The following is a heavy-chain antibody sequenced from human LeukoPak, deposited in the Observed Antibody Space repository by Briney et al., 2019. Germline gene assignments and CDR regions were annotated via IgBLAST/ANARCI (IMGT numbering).Heavy chain of an antibody. D-gene: IGHD5-12*01. J-gene: IGHJ4*02. V-gene: IGHV3-30*03. CDR1: GFTFSHYT. CDR2: ISYSGNNY. Sequence: GGSLRLSCAASGFTFSHYTMHWVRQAPGEGLQWVAFISYSGNNYYYADSVKGRFIISRDDSKNTLYVEMNSLRLDDTAIYYCARGPPTSRSGAHFDYWGQGSLVTVSP. CDR3: ARGPPTSRSGAHFDY.